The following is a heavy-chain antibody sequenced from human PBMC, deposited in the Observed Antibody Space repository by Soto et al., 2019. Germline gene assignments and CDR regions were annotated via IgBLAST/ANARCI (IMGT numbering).Heavy chain of an antibody. CDR3: ARAWGRVFDY. D-gene: IGHD2-15*01. J-gene: IGHJ4*02. Sequence: PSETLSLTCTVSGGSISSYYWSWIRQPPGKGLEWIGYIYYSGSTNYNPSLKSRVTISVDTSKNQFSLKLSSVTAADTAVYYCARAWGRVFDYWGQGTLVTVYS. V-gene: IGHV4-59*01. CDR2: IYYSGST. CDR1: GGSISSYY.